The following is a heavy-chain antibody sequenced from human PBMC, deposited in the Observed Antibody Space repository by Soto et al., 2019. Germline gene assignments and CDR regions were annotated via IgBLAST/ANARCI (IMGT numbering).Heavy chain of an antibody. CDR3: ARERPYYYDSSGAGPGAFDI. Sequence: ASVKVSCKASGYTFTSYYMHWVRQAPGQGLEWMGIINPSGGSTSYAQKFQGRVTMTRDTSTSTVYMELSSLRSEDTAVYYCARERPYYYDSSGAGPGAFDIWGQGTMVTVSS. CDR1: GYTFTSYY. D-gene: IGHD3-22*01. J-gene: IGHJ3*02. V-gene: IGHV1-46*01. CDR2: INPSGGST.